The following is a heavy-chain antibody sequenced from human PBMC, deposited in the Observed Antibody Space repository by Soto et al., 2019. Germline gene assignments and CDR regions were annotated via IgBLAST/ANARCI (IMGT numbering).Heavy chain of an antibody. V-gene: IGHV4-30-2*01. Sequence: QLQLQESGSGLVKPSQTLSLTCAVSGGSISSGGYSWSWIRQPPGKGLEWIGYIYHSGSTYYNPSLKSRVTISVDRSKNQFSLKLSSVTAADTAVYYCASGMGWSGRPERDAFDIWGQGTMVTVSS. J-gene: IGHJ3*02. CDR3: ASGMGWSGRPERDAFDI. CDR2: IYHSGST. CDR1: GGSISSGGYS. D-gene: IGHD3-3*01.